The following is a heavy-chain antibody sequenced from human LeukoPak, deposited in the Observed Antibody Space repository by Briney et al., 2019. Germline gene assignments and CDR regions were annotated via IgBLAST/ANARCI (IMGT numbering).Heavy chain of an antibody. D-gene: IGHD2-2*01. CDR3: AREVGYCSSTSCPYYYYGMDV. V-gene: IGHV3-33*01. CDR2: IWYDGSNK. CDR1: GFTFSSYG. Sequence: GGSLRLSCAASGFTFSSYGMHWVRQAPGKGLEWVAVIWYDGSNKYYADSVKGRFTISRDNSKNTLYLQMNSLRAEDTAVDYCAREVGYCSSTSCPYYYYGMDVWGQGTTVTVSS. J-gene: IGHJ6*01.